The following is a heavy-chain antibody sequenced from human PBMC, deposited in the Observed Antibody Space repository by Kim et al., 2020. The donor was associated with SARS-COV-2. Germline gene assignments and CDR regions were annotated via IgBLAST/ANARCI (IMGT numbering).Heavy chain of an antibody. D-gene: IGHD6-13*01. J-gene: IGHJ4*02. Sequence: EYAVAVKKRITINPTTTKTQFSLELNSLPPEDTAVYYCARDRAAAGTFDYWGQGTLVTVSS. V-gene: IGHV6-1*01. CDR3: ARDRAAAGTFDY.